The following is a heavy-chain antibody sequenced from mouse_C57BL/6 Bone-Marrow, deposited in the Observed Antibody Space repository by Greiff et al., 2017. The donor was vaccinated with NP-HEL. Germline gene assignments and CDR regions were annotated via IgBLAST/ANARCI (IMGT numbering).Heavy chain of an antibody. Sequence: EVKLVESGGGLVQSGRSLRLSCATSGFTFSDFYMEWVRQAPGKGLEWIAASRNKANDYTTEYSASVKGRFIVSRDTSQSILYLQMNALRAEDTAIYYCARDDSSGGYFDYWGQGTTLTVSS. CDR3: ARDDSSGGYFDY. J-gene: IGHJ2*01. V-gene: IGHV7-1*01. CDR1: GFTFSDFY. D-gene: IGHD3-2*02. CDR2: SRNKANDYTT.